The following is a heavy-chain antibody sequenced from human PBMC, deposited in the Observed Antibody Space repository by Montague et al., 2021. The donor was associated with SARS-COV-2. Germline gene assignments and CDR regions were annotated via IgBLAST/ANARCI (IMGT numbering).Heavy chain of an antibody. CDR1: GGSISSNF. Sequence: SETLSLTCTVSGGSISSNFWSWIRQPPGKGLEWIGYIYYSGSTNYNPSLKSRVTISVDTSKKQFSLQLSSVTAADTAVYYCARTRGYDPLFDLWGQGTLVTVSS. D-gene: IGHD5-12*01. V-gene: IGHV4-59*01. CDR2: IYYSGST. CDR3: ARTRGYDPLFDL. J-gene: IGHJ4*02.